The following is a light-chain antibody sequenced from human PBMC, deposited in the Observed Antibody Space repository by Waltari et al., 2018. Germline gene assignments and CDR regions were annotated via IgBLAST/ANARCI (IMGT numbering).Light chain of an antibody. Sequence: EIVMTKSPATLSVSPGEGATLSCRASQSFGDNLAWFQQKPGQAPRLVIFAASMRATGIPARFSGAASGTEFTLTISSLQSEDVGVYFCQQYKSWPYSFGQGTKLEIK. J-gene: IGKJ2*03. CDR2: AAS. CDR1: QSFGDN. V-gene: IGKV3-15*01. CDR3: QQYKSWPYS.